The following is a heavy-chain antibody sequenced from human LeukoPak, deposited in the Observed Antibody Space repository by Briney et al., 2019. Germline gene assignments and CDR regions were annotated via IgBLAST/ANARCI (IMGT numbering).Heavy chain of an antibody. V-gene: IGHV4-59*01. Sequence: PSETLSLTCTVSGGSISSYYWSWIRQPPGKGLEWIGYIYCSGSTNYNPSLKSRVTISVDTSKNQFSLKLSSVTAADTAVYYCARGSEYYDSSGTFDYWGQGTLVTVSS. D-gene: IGHD3-22*01. J-gene: IGHJ4*02. CDR3: ARGSEYYDSSGTFDY. CDR2: IYCSGST. CDR1: GGSISSYY.